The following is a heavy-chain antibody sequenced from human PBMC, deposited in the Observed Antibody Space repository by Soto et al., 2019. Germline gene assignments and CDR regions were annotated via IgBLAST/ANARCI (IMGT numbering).Heavy chain of an antibody. CDR2: LTGSGDST. V-gene: IGHV3-23*01. CDR3: AKGTAVTTGDMAY. J-gene: IGHJ4*02. CDR1: GFTFSSFA. D-gene: IGHD4-17*01. Sequence: EVQLLESGGGLVQPGGSLRLSCAASGFTFSSFAMTWVRQAPWKGLEWVSSLTGSGDSTYYADSVKGRFTISRDNSKNTLYLQMNSLRADDTALYYCAKGTAVTTGDMAYWGQGTLVTVSS.